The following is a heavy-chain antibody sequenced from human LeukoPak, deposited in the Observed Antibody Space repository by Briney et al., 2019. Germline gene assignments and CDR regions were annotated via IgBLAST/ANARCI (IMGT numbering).Heavy chain of an antibody. J-gene: IGHJ4*02. CDR2: IITIFGTA. D-gene: IGHD3-22*01. Sequence: SEKVSCKASGGTFSSYAISWVRQAPGQGLEWMGVIITIFGTANYAQKFQGRVTITTDESTSTAYMELSSLRSEDTAVYYCARTTYSSGYYYFDYWGQGTLVSVSS. CDR1: GGTFSSYA. V-gene: IGHV1-69*05. CDR3: ARTTYSSGYYYFDY.